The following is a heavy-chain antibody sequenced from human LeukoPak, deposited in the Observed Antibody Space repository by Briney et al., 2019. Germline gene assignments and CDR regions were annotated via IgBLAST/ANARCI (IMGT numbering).Heavy chain of an antibody. V-gene: IGHV3-30-3*01. J-gene: IGHJ5*02. CDR2: ISYDGSNK. D-gene: IGHD3-3*01. Sequence: QPGGSLRLSCAASGFTFSSYAMHWVRQAPGKGLEWVAVISYDGSNKYYADSVKGRFTISRDNSKNTLYLQMNSLRAEDTAVYYCARFWSGYYGPPNWFDPWGQGTLVTVSS. CDR3: ARFWSGYYGPPNWFDP. CDR1: GFTFSSYA.